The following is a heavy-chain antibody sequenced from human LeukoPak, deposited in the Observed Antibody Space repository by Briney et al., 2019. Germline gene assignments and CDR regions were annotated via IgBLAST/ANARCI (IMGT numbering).Heavy chain of an antibody. J-gene: IGHJ6*03. CDR3: ARSYYSGGRCNSRDDYYYYMDV. Sequence: ASVKVSCKASRYTFTSYYMHWVRQAPGQGLEWMGIINPSASSTRYAQKFQGRVTMTRDTSTSTVYMELSSLRSEDTAVYYCARSYYSGGRCNSRDDYYYYMDVWGKGTTVTVSS. D-gene: IGHD2-15*01. CDR2: INPSASST. CDR1: RYTFTSYY. V-gene: IGHV1-46*01.